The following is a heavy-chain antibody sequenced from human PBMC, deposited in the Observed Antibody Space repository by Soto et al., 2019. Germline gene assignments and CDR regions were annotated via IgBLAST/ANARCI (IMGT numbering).Heavy chain of an antibody. J-gene: IGHJ3*02. CDR1: GYTFTSYG. CDR2: ISAYNGNT. Sequence: GASVKVSFKASGYTFTSYGISWLRQAPGQGLEWMGWISAYNGNTNYAQKLQGRVTMTTDTSTSTVYMELSSLRSEDTAVYYCARGGAIVVVIMSAFDIWGQGTMVTVSS. D-gene: IGHD3-22*01. CDR3: ARGGAIVVVIMSAFDI. V-gene: IGHV1-18*01.